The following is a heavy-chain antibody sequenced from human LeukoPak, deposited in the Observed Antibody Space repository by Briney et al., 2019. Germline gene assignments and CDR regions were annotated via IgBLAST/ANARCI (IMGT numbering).Heavy chain of an antibody. CDR2: ISSSSSTI. CDR3: ATLYDYVWGSYRNY. Sequence: GGSLRLSCAASGFTFSSYSMNWVRQAPGKGLEWVSYISSSSSTIYYADSVKGRFTISRDNAKNSLYLQMNSLRAEDTAACYCATLYDYVWGSYRNYWGQGTLVTVSS. CDR1: GFTFSSYS. D-gene: IGHD3-16*02. J-gene: IGHJ4*02. V-gene: IGHV3-48*01.